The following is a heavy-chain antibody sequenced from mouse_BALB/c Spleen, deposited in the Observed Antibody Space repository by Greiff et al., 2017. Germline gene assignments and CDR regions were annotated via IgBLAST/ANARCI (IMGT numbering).Heavy chain of an antibody. Sequence: EVKLVESGPELVKPGASVKVSCKASGYSFTDYNMYWVKQSHGKSLEWIGYIDPYNGGTSYNQKFKGKATLTVDKSSSTAFMHLNSLTSEDSAVYYCAKAPSTMITTGYAMDYWGQGTSVTVSS. CDR2: IDPYNGGT. V-gene: IGHV1S135*01. CDR3: AKAPSTMITTGYAMDY. J-gene: IGHJ4*01. D-gene: IGHD2-4*01. CDR1: GYSFTDYN.